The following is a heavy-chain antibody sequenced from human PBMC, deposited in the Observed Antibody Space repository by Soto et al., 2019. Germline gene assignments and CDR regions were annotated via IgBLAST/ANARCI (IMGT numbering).Heavy chain of an antibody. Sequence: GGSLRLSCAASGFTFSSYAMSWVRQAPGKGLEWDSAISGSGGSTYYADSVKGRFTISRDNSKNTLYLQMNSLRAEDTAVYYCAKGSSGWYERFDYWGQGTPVTVSS. V-gene: IGHV3-23*01. D-gene: IGHD6-19*01. CDR2: ISGSGGST. CDR1: GFTFSSYA. J-gene: IGHJ4*02. CDR3: AKGSSGWYERFDY.